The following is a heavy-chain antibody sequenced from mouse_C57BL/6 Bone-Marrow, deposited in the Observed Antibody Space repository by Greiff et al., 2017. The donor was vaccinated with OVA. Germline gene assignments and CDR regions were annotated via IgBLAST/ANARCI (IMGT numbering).Heavy chain of an antibody. CDR3: ARHEDYDYDEEVYAMDY. CDR1: GYTFTEYT. V-gene: IGHV1-62-2*01. Sequence: VQLQQSGAELVKPGASVKLSCKASGYTFTEYTIHWVKQRSGQGLEWIGWFYPGSGSIKYNEKFKDKATLTADKSSSTVYMELSRLTSEDTAVYFCARHEDYDYDEEVYAMDYWGQGTSVTVSS. D-gene: IGHD2-4*01. CDR2: FYPGSGSI. J-gene: IGHJ4*01.